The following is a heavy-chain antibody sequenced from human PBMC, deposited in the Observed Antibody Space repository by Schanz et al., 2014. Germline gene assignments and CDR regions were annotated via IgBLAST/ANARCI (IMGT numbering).Heavy chain of an antibody. V-gene: IGHV1-46*03. J-gene: IGHJ4*02. Sequence: QVQLLQSGAEVKKPGASMKVSCKASGYTFTTYYMLWVRQAPGQGLEWMGIINPSGSSTRYGQKFQGRISVTTDTSTSTVYLELSSLRSDDTAVYYCGRGFSRSYIDFWGQGTLITVSS. D-gene: IGHD6-6*01. CDR3: GRGFSRSYIDF. CDR2: INPSGSST. CDR1: GYTFTTYY.